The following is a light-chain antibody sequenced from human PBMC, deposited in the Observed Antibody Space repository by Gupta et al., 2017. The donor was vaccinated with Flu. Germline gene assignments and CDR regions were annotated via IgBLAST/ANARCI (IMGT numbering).Light chain of an antibody. CDR3: QSYESISRDVV. CDR1: SGSIPTTY. Sequence: NFMLTQPHSVSESPGKTVTISCTRTSGSIPTTYVQWSQQRPGSSPTTSIHEDNRRLSGVPDRFSGSIDSSYNSASLTISGLKTEDEADYDCQSYESISRDVVFGGGTKLTVL. V-gene: IGLV6-57*01. CDR2: EDN. J-gene: IGLJ2*01.